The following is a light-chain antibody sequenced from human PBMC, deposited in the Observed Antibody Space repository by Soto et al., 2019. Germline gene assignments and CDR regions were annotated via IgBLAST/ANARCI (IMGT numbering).Light chain of an antibody. CDR3: NSYTSSTTDV. Sequence: QSALTQPASVSGSPGQSITISCTGTSSDVGGYNYVSWYQHHPGKVPKLMIYDVSNRPSGISDRFSGSKSGNTASLTISGLQAEDEADYYCNSYTSSTTDVFGTGTKLTVL. CDR1: SSDVGGYNY. CDR2: DVS. J-gene: IGLJ1*01. V-gene: IGLV2-14*03.